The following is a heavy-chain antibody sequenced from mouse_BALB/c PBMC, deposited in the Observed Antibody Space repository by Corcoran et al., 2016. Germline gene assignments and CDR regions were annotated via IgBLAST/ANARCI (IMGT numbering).Heavy chain of an antibody. J-gene: IGHJ3*01. CDR1: GYSITSGYY. CDR2: ISYDGSN. D-gene: IGHD2-4*01. V-gene: IGHV3-6*02. CDR3: AREGLRRDAY. Sequence: DVQLQESGPGLVKPSQSLSLTCSVTGYSITSGYYWNWIRQFPGNKLEWMGYISYDGSNNYNPSLKNRISITRDTSKNQFFLKLNSVTTEDTATYYCAREGLRRDAYWGQGTLVTVSA.